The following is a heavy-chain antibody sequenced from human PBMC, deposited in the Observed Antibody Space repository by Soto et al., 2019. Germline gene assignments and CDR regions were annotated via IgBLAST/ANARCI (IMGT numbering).Heavy chain of an antibody. D-gene: IGHD2-15*01. J-gene: IGHJ3*02. V-gene: IGHV3-20*01. CDR3: ARDKQGDCSGGSCGDAFDI. CDR2: INWNGGST. Sequence: GGSLRLSCAASGFTFDDYGMSWVRQAPGKGLEWVSGINWNGGSTGYADSAKGRFTISRDNAKNSLYLQMNSLRAEDTALYHCARDKQGDCSGGSCGDAFDIWSQGTMVTVSS. CDR1: GFTFDDYG.